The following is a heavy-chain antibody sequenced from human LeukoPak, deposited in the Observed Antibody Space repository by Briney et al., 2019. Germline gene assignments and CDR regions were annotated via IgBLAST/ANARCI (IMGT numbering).Heavy chain of an antibody. V-gene: IGHV4-30-4*01. J-gene: IGHJ4*02. Sequence: SETLSLTCTVSGGSISSGDYYWSWIRQPPGKGLEWIGYIYYSGSTYYNPSLKSRVTISVDTSKNQFSLKLSSVTAADTAVYYRARVYHGDHSERAFDYWGQGTLVTVSS. CDR3: ARVYHGDHSERAFDY. CDR1: GGSISSGDYY. CDR2: IYYSGST. D-gene: IGHD4-17*01.